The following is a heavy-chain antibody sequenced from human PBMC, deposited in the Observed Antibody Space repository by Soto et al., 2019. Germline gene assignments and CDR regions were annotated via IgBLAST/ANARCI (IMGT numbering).Heavy chain of an antibody. V-gene: IGHV3-23*01. CDR1: GFTFSSYA. J-gene: IGHJ4*02. CDR3: AKRYSSSWAHDY. D-gene: IGHD6-13*01. CDR2: ISGSGGST. Sequence: GGSLSLSCAASGFTFSSYAMRWVRQAPGKGLEWVSAISGSGGSTYYADSVKGRFTISRDNSKNTLYLQMNSLRAEDTAVYYCAKRYSSSWAHDYWGQGTLVTVSS.